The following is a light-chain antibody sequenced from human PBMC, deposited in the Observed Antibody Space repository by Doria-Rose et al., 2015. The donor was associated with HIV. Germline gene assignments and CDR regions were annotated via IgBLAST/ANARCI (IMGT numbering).Light chain of an antibody. J-gene: IGKJ5*01. CDR3: QQYGTSRGT. CDR1: QRVKSSY. Sequence: TQSPGTLSLSPGERATLSCRASQRVKSSYLAWYQQKPGQAPRLLIYGASTRATGIPDRFSGSGSETDFTLTISRLEPEDVAVYYCQQYGTSRGTCGQGTRLGIK. CDR2: GAS. V-gene: IGKV3-20*01.